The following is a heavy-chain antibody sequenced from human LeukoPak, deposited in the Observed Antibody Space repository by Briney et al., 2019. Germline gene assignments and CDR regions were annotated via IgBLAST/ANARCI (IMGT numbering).Heavy chain of an antibody. V-gene: IGHV4-38-2*01. CDR2: IYHSGNT. J-gene: IGHJ4*02. D-gene: IGHD4/OR15-4a*01. CDR1: GYSINSGYF. Sequence: PSETLPLTCAVSGYSINSGYFWAWVRQTPGKGLEWIGSIYHSGNTYSNPSLKSRVTISVDTSKNQFSLNLNSVTAADTALYYCARHGANYYYFDYWGQRTPVTVSS. CDR3: ARHGANYYYFDY.